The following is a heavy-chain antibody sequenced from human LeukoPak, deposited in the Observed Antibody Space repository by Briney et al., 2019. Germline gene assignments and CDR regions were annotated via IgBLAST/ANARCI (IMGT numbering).Heavy chain of an antibody. Sequence: ASVKVSCKASGGTFSSYAINWVRQAPGQGLEWMGGIIPIFGTANYAQKFQGRVTITTDESTSTAYMELRSLRSEDTAVYYCARGLGSSGYYSYFDYWGQGTLVTVSS. CDR2: IIPIFGTA. CDR3: ARGLGSSGYYSYFDY. D-gene: IGHD3-22*01. CDR1: GGTFSSYA. V-gene: IGHV1-69*05. J-gene: IGHJ4*02.